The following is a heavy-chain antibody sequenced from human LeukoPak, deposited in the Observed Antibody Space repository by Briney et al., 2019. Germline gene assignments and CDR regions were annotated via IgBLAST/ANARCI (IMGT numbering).Heavy chain of an antibody. D-gene: IGHD3-22*01. CDR1: GYTFTGYY. CDR2: INPNSGGT. Sequence: GASVKVSCKASGYTFTGYYMHWVRQAPGQGLEWMGRINPNSGGTNYAQKFQGRVTMTRDTSISTAYMELSRLRSDDTAVYYCASPLGETNSVVAQNGAQETLATVSS. V-gene: IGHV1-2*06. J-gene: IGHJ4*02. CDR3: ASPLGETNSVVAQN.